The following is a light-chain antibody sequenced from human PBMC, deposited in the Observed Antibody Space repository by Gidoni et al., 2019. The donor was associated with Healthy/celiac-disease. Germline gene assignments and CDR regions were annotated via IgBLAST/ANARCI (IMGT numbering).Light chain of an antibody. J-gene: IGKJ4*01. Sequence: EMGLTQSPGTLSLSPGERSTLSGRASKSVSSSYLAWYQQKPGQAPRLLIYGASSRASGIPDRFSCSVSGTDFTLTISRLEPEDFAVYYCQQYGSSLLTFGGGTKVEIK. CDR1: KSVSSSY. CDR2: GAS. V-gene: IGKV3-20*01. CDR3: QQYGSSLLT.